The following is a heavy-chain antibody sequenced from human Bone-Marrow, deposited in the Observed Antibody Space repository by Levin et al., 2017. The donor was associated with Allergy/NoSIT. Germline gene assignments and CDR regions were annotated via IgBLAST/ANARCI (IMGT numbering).Heavy chain of an antibody. CDR1: GGSISSYY. Sequence: SETLSLTCTVSGGSISSYYWSWIRQPPGKGLEWIGHMYYSGSTNYNASLKSRVTISVDTSKNHFSLKLNSVTAADTAVYYCARDSYYDSSGYFYDVFDIWGQGTMVTVSS. CDR3: ARDSYYDSSGYFYDVFDI. J-gene: IGHJ3*02. V-gene: IGHV4-59*01. D-gene: IGHD3-22*01. CDR2: MYYSGST.